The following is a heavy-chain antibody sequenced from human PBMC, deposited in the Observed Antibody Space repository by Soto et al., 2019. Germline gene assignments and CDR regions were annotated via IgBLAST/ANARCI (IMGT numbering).Heavy chain of an antibody. J-gene: IGHJ4*02. Sequence: EVQLVESGGGLVQPGGSLRLSCAASGFTFGSYPMHWVRQAPGKGLEYVSAISTNGDSTFYANSVKGRFTISRDNSKNTLYLQMGRLRAEDMGVYYRASEGMARPRWVFDYWGQGTRVTASS. CDR3: ASEGMARPRWVFDY. D-gene: IGHD2-8*01. CDR2: ISTNGDST. V-gene: IGHV3-64*01. CDR1: GFTFGSYP.